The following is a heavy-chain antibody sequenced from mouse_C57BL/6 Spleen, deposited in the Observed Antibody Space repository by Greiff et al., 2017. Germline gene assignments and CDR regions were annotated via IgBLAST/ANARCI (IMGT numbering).Heavy chain of an antibody. V-gene: IGHV3-6*01. Sequence: EVQLQQSGPGLVKPSQSLSLTCSVTGYSITSGYYWNWIRQFPGNKLEWMGYISYDGSNNYNPSLKNRISITRDTSKNQFFLKLNSVTTEDTATYYCARRDYDGFAYWGQGTLVTGSA. D-gene: IGHD2-4*01. CDR2: ISYDGSN. J-gene: IGHJ3*01. CDR3: ARRDYDGFAY. CDR1: GYSITSGYY.